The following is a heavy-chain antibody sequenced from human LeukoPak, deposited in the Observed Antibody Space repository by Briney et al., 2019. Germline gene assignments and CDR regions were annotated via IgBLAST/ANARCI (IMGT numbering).Heavy chain of an antibody. Sequence: GGSLRLSCAASGFTFSSYWMHWVRQAPGKGLVWVSRINSDGSSTSYADSVKGRLTISRDNAKNTLYLQMNSLRAEDTAVYYCARGPAAAGSWSFDYWGQGTLVTVSS. J-gene: IGHJ4*02. CDR2: INSDGSST. D-gene: IGHD6-13*01. CDR3: ARGPAAAGSWSFDY. V-gene: IGHV3-74*01. CDR1: GFTFSSYW.